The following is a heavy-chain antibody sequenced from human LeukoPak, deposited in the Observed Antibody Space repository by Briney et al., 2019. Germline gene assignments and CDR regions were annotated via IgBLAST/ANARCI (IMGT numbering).Heavy chain of an antibody. CDR1: GGSISSYY. Sequence: SETLSLTCTVSGGSISSYYWSWIRQPPGKGLEWIGYIYYSGRTNYNPSLKSRVTISVDTSKNQFSLKLSSVTAADTAVYYCARGGYSYGYDYWGQGTLVTVSS. D-gene: IGHD5-18*01. V-gene: IGHV4-59*01. CDR2: IYYSGRT. CDR3: ARGGYSYGYDY. J-gene: IGHJ4*02.